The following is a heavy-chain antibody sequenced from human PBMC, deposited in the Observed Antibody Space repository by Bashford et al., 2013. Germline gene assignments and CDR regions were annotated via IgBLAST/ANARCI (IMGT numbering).Heavy chain of an antibody. D-gene: IGHD1-26*01. CDR3: ARDGPVVGVWNAFDV. J-gene: IGHJ3*01. Sequence: WVRQAPGQGLEWMGWISPSSGATKYAEKFQGRVTMTRDTSISTAYMELSSLRSDDTAVYFCARDGPVVGVWNAFDVWGQGTVVTVSS. V-gene: IGHV1-2*02. CDR2: ISPSSGAT.